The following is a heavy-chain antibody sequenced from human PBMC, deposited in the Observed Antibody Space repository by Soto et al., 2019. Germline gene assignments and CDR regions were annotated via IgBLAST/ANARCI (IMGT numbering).Heavy chain of an antibody. CDR1: GFTFSSYA. Sequence: EVQLLESGGGLVQPGGSLRLSCAASGFTFSSYAMSWVRQAPGKGLEWVSAISGSGGSTYYADSVKGRFTISRDNSKNTLYLQMNSMRAEDTAVYYCAKIGAVALWYFDLWGRGTLVTVSS. CDR3: AKIGAVALWYFDL. CDR2: ISGSGGST. V-gene: IGHV3-23*01. J-gene: IGHJ2*01. D-gene: IGHD6-19*01.